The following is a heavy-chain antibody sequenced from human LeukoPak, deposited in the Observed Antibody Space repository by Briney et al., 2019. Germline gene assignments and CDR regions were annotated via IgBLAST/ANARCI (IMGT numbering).Heavy chain of an antibody. CDR2: ISGSGGST. D-gene: IGHD6-13*01. CDR3: AKTGLIAAAGTWWFDP. V-gene: IGHV3-23*01. J-gene: IGHJ5*02. Sequence: QPGESLRLSCAASGFTFSSYAMSWVRQAPGKGLEWVSAISGSGGSTYYADSVKGRFTISRDNSKNTLYLQMNSLRAEDTAVYYCAKTGLIAAAGTWWFDPWGQGTLVTVSS. CDR1: GFTFSSYA.